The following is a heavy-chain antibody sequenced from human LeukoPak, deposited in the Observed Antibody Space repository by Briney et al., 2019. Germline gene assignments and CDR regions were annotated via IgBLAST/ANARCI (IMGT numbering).Heavy chain of an antibody. CDR1: GFTFNNYI. V-gene: IGHV3-21*01. CDR2: ISNSSDYI. CDR3: ARERVDYQLQSKRGVYYFDY. J-gene: IGHJ4*02. Sequence: GWSLRLSCAASGFTFNNYIMNWVRQAPGKGLEWGSSISNSSDYIYYADSVKGRFTISRDNAKNSLYLQMNSLRAEDMAVYYCARERVDYQLQSKRGVYYFDYWGQGTLVTVSS. D-gene: IGHD2-2*01.